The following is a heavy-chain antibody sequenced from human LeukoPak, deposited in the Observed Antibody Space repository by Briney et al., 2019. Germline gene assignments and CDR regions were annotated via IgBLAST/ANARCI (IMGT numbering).Heavy chain of an antibody. CDR3: ARDRLDCSSTSCYPPYNWFDP. J-gene: IGHJ5*02. Sequence: GSSVKVSCKASGGTFSSYAISWVRQAPGQGLEWMGGIIPIFGTANYAQKFQGRVTITADESTSTAYMELSSLRSEDTAVYYCARDRLDCSSTSCYPPYNWFDPWGQGTLVTVSS. D-gene: IGHD2-2*01. V-gene: IGHV1-69*01. CDR1: GGTFSSYA. CDR2: IIPIFGTA.